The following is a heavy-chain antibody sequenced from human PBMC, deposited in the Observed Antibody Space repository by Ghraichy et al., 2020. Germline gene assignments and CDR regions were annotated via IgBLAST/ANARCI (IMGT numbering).Heavy chain of an antibody. V-gene: IGHV3-23*01. D-gene: IGHD6-19*01. CDR2: ISGSGVNT. CDR3: AKHGVAGISDYWYFDL. J-gene: IGHJ2*01. CDR1: GFTFSSYA. Sequence: GESLNISCAASGFTFSSYAMSWVRQAPGKGLEWVSAISGSGVNTYYADSVKGRFTISRDNSKNTLYLQMNSLRAEDTAVYYCAKHGVAGISDYWYFDLWGRGTLVTVSS.